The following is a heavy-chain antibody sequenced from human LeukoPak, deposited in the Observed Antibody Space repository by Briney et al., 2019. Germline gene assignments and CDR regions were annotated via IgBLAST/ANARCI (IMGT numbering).Heavy chain of an antibody. J-gene: IGHJ4*02. CDR2: MNPNSGNT. CDR1: GYTSTSYD. CDR3: ARESCSGGSCYSDY. D-gene: IGHD2-15*01. V-gene: IGHV1-8*01. Sequence: GASVKVSCKAPGYTSTSYDINWVRQATGQGLEWMGWMNPNSGNTGYAQKFQGRVTMTRNTSISTAYMELSSLRSEDTAVYYCARESCSGGSCYSDYWGQGTLVTVSS.